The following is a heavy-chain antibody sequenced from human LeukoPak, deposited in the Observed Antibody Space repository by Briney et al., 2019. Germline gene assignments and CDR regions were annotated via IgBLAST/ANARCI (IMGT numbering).Heavy chain of an antibody. CDR3: AKDGGEYYDILTGYYPRLYYMDV. CDR2: ISSSSSYI. Sequence: TGGSLRLSCAASGFTFSTYSINWVRQAPGKGLEWVSSISSSSSYIYYADSVKGRFTISRDNSKNTLYLQMNSLRAEDTAVHYCAKDGGEYYDILTGYYPRLYYMDVWGKGTTVTISS. V-gene: IGHV3-21*04. D-gene: IGHD3-9*01. J-gene: IGHJ6*03. CDR1: GFTFSTYS.